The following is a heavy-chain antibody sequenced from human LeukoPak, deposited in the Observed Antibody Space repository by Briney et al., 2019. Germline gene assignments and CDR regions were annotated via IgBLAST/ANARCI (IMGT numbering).Heavy chain of an antibody. CDR2: IYYTGGT. CDR3: ARQTRGFNGYGPDY. V-gene: IGHV4-39*01. Sequence: NPSETLSLTCTVSGGSISSNSYYWGWIRQPPGKGLEWIGSIYYTGGTYYNPSLKSRVTISVDTSKDQFSLRLSSVTAADSAIYYCARQTRGFNGYGPDYWGQGTLVTISS. D-gene: IGHD5-12*01. J-gene: IGHJ4*02. CDR1: GGSISSNSYY.